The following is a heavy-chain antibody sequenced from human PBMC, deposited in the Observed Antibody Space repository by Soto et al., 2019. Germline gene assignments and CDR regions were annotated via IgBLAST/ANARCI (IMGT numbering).Heavy chain of an antibody. CDR2: IYWDDDK. Sequence: QITLKDSGPPLVKPTQTLTLTCTFSGFSLSAAGVGVGWIRQPPGKALEWLALIYWDDDKYYSPALRSRLTITKDTSKNEVVLTMTNVDPVDTATYYCAHTLYGIVWPWDRGVFDYWGQGTLLTVSS. CDR3: AHTLYGIVWPWDRGVFDY. D-gene: IGHD2-8*02. J-gene: IGHJ4*02. V-gene: IGHV2-5*02. CDR1: GFSLSAAGVG.